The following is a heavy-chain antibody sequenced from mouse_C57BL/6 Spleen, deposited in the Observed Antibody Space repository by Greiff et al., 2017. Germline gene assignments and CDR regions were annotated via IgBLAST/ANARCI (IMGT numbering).Heavy chain of an antibody. V-gene: IGHV1-62-2*01. CDR3: ARHEGRIYYGNYGGYFDY. Sequence: QVQLQQSGAELVKPGASVKLSCKASGYTFTEYTIHWVKQRSGQGLEWIGWFYPGSGSIKYNEKFKDKATLTADKSSSTVYMELSRLTSEGSAVYFCARHEGRIYYGNYGGYFDYWGQGTTLTVSS. D-gene: IGHD2-1*01. J-gene: IGHJ2*01. CDR2: FYPGSGSI. CDR1: GYTFTEYT.